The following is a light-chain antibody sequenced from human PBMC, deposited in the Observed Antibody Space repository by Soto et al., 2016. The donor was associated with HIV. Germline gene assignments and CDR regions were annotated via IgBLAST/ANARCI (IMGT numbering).Light chain of an antibody. V-gene: IGLV3-19*01. CDR1: SLRVHY. Sequence: SSELTQDLAVSVALGQTVGITCQGDSLRVHYAIWYQQKPGQAPVLILYGDNNRPSGIPGRFSGSSSGNTASLTITGAQAEDEADYFCSSRDNTGYHVLFGGGTNLTVL. J-gene: IGLJ2*01. CDR2: GDN. CDR3: SSRDNTGYHVL.